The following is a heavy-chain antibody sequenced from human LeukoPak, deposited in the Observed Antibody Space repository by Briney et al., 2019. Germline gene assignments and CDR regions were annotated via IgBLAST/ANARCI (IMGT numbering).Heavy chain of an antibody. V-gene: IGHV4-59*01. D-gene: IGHD4-17*01. J-gene: IGHJ4*02. CDR1: GGSISSYY. CDR2: IYYSGST. Sequence: KSSETLSLTCTVSGGSISSYYWSWIRQPPGKGLEWIGYIYYSGSTNCNPSLKSRVTISVDTSKNQFSLKLSSVTAADTAVYYCARRDYGEHFDYWGQGTLVTVSS. CDR3: ARRDYGEHFDY.